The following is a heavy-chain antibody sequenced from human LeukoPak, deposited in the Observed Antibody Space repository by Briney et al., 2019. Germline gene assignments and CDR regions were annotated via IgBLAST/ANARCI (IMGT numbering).Heavy chain of an antibody. V-gene: IGHV4-61*02. D-gene: IGHD1-26*01. J-gene: IGHJ5*02. CDR2: IYTSGST. Sequence: PSETLSLTCTVSGGSISSGSYYWSWIRQPAGKGLEWIGRIYTSGSTNYNPSLKSRVTISVDTSKNQFSLKLSSVTAADTAVYDCARGVGATSVKRFDPWGQGTLVTVSS. CDR1: GGSISSGSYY. CDR3: ARGVGATSVKRFDP.